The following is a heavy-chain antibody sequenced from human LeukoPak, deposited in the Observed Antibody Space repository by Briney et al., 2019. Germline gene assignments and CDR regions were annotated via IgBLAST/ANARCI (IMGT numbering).Heavy chain of an antibody. CDR3: ARDCHMWTS. V-gene: IGHV4-59*01. D-gene: IGHD2-2*01. Sequence: SETLSLTCTVSGGSINKNYLSWIRQPPGKGLEWIGYLYYTGSTTYNPSLKSRVTISLDTSKNQFSLRLTSVTAADTAVYYCARDCHMWTSWGQGTLVTVSS. CDR1: GGSINKNY. CDR2: LYYTGST. J-gene: IGHJ4*02.